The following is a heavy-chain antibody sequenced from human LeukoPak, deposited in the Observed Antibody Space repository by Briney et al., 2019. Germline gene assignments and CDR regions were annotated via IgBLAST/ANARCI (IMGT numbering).Heavy chain of an antibody. CDR1: GYTFTSYD. D-gene: IGHD5-18*01. J-gene: IGHJ4*02. CDR2: MNPNTGNT. V-gene: IGHV1-8*01. CDR3: ASRRGYSYGY. Sequence: ASVKVSCKASGYTFTSYDINWVRQATGQGLEWVGWMNPNTGNTGYAQQFQGRVTMTRNTSISTAYMELSSLKSEDTAGYFCASRRGYSYGYWGQGTLVTVSS.